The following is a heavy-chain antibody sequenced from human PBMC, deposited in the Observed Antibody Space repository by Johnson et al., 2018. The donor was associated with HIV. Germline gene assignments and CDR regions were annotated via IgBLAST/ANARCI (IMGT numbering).Heavy chain of an antibody. J-gene: IGHJ3*02. Sequence: VQLVESGGGLVQPGGSLRLSCAASGFTFSSYAMSWVRQAPGKGLEWVSAIGTAGDTYYPGSVKGRFTTSRENAKNSLYLQMNSLRAGDTAVYYCARAIGDGYPGMKAFDIWGQGTMVTVSS. CDR3: ARAIGDGYPGMKAFDI. V-gene: IGHV3-13*01. CDR2: IGTAGDT. CDR1: GFTFSSYA. D-gene: IGHD5-24*01.